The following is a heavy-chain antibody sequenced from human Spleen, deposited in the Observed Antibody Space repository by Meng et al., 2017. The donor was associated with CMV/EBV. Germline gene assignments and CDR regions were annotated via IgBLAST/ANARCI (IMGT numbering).Heavy chain of an antibody. D-gene: IGHD6-13*01. Sequence: GGSLRLSCAASGVTFDDYAMHWVRQAPGKGLEWVSGISWNSGSVAYADSVKGRFTISRDNAKNSVYLEMNSLRAEDTAVYYCARLGLAVAGSPGMDVWGQGTAVTVSS. CDR2: ISWNSGSV. CDR1: GVTFDDYA. CDR3: ARLGLAVAGSPGMDV. V-gene: IGHV3-9*01. J-gene: IGHJ6*02.